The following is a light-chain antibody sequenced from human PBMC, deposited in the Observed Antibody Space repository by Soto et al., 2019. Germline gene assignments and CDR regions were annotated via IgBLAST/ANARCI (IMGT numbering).Light chain of an antibody. Sequence: DIVMTQTPLSSPVTLGQPASISCRSSQSLVHSDGNTYLSWLHQRPGQPPRLLIYKISKRFSGVPDRFNGSGAGTDFTLKITSVEAEDVGHYYFMLVTNSPWAFGKGTQLAIK. CDR2: KIS. CDR3: MLVTNSPWA. CDR1: QSLVHSDGNTY. J-gene: IGKJ1*01. V-gene: IGKV2-24*01.